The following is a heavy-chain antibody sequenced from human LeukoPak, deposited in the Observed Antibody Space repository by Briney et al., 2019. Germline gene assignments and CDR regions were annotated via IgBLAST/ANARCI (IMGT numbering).Heavy chain of an antibody. J-gene: IGHJ3*02. CDR3: AKVRWEWTRTDAFDI. D-gene: IGHD3-3*01. CDR2: IRYNGSIK. CDR1: GFPFTNYG. Sequence: GGSLSLSCAASGFPFTNYGMHWVRQPPGKGLEWVAFIRYNGSIKHYADSVKGRFTISRDNSKNTLNLQMNSLRVEDTAVYSCAKVRWEWTRTDAFDIWGQGTMVTVSS. V-gene: IGHV3-30*02.